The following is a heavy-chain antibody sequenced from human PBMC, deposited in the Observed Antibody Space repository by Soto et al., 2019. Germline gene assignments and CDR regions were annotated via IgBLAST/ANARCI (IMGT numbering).Heavy chain of an antibody. Sequence: PGGSLRLSCAASGFTFSSYSMNWVRQAPGKGLEWVSSISSSSSYIYYADSVKGRFTISRDNAKNSLYLQMNSLRAEDTAVYYCVGGYYYDSSGYYSRYWGQGTLVTVSS. CDR3: VGGYYYDSSGYYSRY. CDR2: ISSSSSYI. CDR1: GFTFSSYS. V-gene: IGHV3-21*01. D-gene: IGHD3-22*01. J-gene: IGHJ4*02.